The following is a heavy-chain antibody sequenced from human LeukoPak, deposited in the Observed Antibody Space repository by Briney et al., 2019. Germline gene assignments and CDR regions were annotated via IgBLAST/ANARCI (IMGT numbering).Heavy chain of an antibody. J-gene: IGHJ4*02. CDR2: INRDGSTT. V-gene: IGHV3-74*01. CDR1: GFTFSSNW. Sequence: GGSLRLPCAASGFTFSSNWMYWVRQAPGKGLVWVSRINRDGSTTSYVDSVKGRFTISRDNAKSTLYLQMNSLRAEDTAVYYCARGGPIDYWGQGTLVTVSS. CDR3: ARGGPIDY.